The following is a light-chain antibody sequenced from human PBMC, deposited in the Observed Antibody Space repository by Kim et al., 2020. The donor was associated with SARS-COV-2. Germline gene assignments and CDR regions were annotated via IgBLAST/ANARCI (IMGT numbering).Light chain of an antibody. CDR2: YDS. V-gene: IGLV3-21*01. J-gene: IGLJ3*02. CDR1: NIGGKS. Sequence: PGGTASITCEENNIGGKSVHWYQQKAGQSPVLVIRYDSDRPSGIPKRFSGSNSGNTATLTISGVEDGDEADYYCQVWNSDNDDRGVFGGGTQLTVL. CDR3: QVWNSDNDDRGV.